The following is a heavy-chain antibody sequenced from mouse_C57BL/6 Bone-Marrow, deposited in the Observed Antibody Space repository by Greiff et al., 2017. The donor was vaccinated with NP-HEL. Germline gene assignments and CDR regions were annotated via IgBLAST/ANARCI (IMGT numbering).Heavy chain of an antibody. CDR3: AATVVLYYFDY. Sequence: LQESGAELVRPGTSVKMSCKASGYTFTNYWIGWVKQRPGHGLEWIGDIYPGGGYTNYNEKFKGKATLTADKSSSTAYMQFSSLTSEDSAIYYCAATVVLYYFDYWGQGTTLTVSS. CDR2: IYPGGGYT. D-gene: IGHD1-1*01. V-gene: IGHV1-63*01. CDR1: GYTFTNYW. J-gene: IGHJ2*01.